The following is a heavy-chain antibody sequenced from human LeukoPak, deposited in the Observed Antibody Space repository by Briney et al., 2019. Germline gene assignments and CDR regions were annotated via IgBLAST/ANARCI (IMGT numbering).Heavy chain of an antibody. V-gene: IGHV3-74*01. CDR1: GFTFSNYW. CDR2: INGDGSRT. D-gene: IGHD3-3*01. J-gene: IGHJ5*02. Sequence: PGGSLRLSCAASGFTFSNYWMHRVRHAPGKGLVWVSRINGDGSRTNYADSVKGRFTISRDNAKNTLYLQMSILRVEDTALYYCARDFGAPAPWGQGTLVTVSS. CDR3: ARDFGAPAP.